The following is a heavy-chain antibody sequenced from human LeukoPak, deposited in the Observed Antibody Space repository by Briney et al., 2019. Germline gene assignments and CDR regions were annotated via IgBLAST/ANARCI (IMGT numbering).Heavy chain of an antibody. V-gene: IGHV2-5*01. J-gene: IGHJ4*02. CDR3: AQKDAVTTMVPHY. CDR2: VYWNDAK. Sequence: SGPTLVNPTQTLTLTCTCSGFSLSSPGVGVCWIRQPPGTALEWLALVYWNDAKRYSPSLRSRLTITKDRTQKQVVLTMTKMDPVDTATYYCAQKDAVTTMVPHYWGQGILVTVSS. D-gene: IGHD3-10*01. CDR1: GFSLSSPGVG.